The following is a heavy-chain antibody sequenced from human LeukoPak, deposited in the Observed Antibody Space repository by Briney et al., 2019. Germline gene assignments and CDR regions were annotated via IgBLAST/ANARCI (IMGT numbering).Heavy chain of an antibody. CDR3: ARGSAGRSVFDI. CDR2: ISAYNGNT. CDR1: GYTFTSYG. Sequence: ASVTVSCKASGYTFTSYGISWVRQAPGQGLEWMGWISAYNGNTNYAQTLQGRVTMTTDTSTSTAYMELRSLRSDDTAVYYCARGSAGRSVFDIWGQGTMVTVSS. D-gene: IGHD6-13*01. J-gene: IGHJ3*02. V-gene: IGHV1-18*04.